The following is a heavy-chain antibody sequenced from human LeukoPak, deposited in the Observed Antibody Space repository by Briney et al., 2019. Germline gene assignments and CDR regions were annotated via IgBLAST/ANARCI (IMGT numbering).Heavy chain of an antibody. Sequence: SETLSLTCTVSGDSISRYYWSWIRQPPAKNPEWIGYTYTGGSTNYNPSLRSRVTISVDTSKNQFSLKLTSVTAADTAVYYCAIPEEGRADLSHWGRGTLVTVSS. CDR3: AIPEEGRADLSH. CDR2: TYTGGST. CDR1: GDSISRYY. V-gene: IGHV4-4*08. J-gene: IGHJ4*02. D-gene: IGHD3-16*01.